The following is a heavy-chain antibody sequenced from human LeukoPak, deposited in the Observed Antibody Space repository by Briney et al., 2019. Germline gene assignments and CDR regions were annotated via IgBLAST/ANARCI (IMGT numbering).Heavy chain of an antibody. CDR1: GYSISSGYA. Sequence: ASETLSLTCAVSGYSISSGYAWGWIRQPPGKGLEWIGSIYHSGSIYYNPSLKSRVTISVDTSKNQFSLKLSSVTAADTAVYYCAREGMDVWGKGTTVTVSS. CDR3: AREGMDV. J-gene: IGHJ6*03. V-gene: IGHV4-38-2*02. CDR2: IYHSGSI.